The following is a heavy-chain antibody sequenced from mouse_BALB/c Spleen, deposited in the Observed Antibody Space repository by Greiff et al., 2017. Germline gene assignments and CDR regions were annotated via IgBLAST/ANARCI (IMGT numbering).Heavy chain of an antibody. CDR2: ISYSGST. D-gene: IGHD2-14*01. CDR3: ARNYRYFDY. CDR1: GYSITSDYA. J-gene: IGHJ2*01. V-gene: IGHV3-2*02. Sequence: VQLQQSGPGLVKPSQSLSLTCTVTGYSITSDYAWNWIRQFPGNKLEWMGYISYSGSTSYNPSLKSRISITRDTSKNQFFLQLNSVTTEDTATYYCARNYRYFDYWGQGTTLTVSS.